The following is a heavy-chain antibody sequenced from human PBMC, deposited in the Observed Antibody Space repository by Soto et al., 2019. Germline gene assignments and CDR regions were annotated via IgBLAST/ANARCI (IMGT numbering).Heavy chain of an antibody. CDR3: ATQGFPNYYYYGMDV. Sequence: QVQLVQSGAEVKKPGSSVKVSCKASGGTFSSYAISWVRQAPGQGLEWMGVIIPIFVTANYAQKFKGRVTITADESTRTAYMELSSLRSEDTDVYYCATQGFPNYYYYGMDVWGQGTTVTVSS. CDR2: IIPIFVTA. J-gene: IGHJ6*02. D-gene: IGHD3-10*01. V-gene: IGHV1-69*12. CDR1: GGTFSSYA.